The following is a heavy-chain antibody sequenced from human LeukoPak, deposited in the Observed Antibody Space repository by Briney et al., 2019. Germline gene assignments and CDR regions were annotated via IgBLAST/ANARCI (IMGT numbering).Heavy chain of an antibody. D-gene: IGHD2-21*02. V-gene: IGHV1-2*02. Sequence: ASVRLSCTASGYTLTGYYMHWVRQAPGQGLEWMGWINPNSGGTNYAQRLQGRVTMTRDTSISTAYMELSRLRSDDTAVYYGARVPIRPHIVVVTAIFDYWGQGTLVTVSS. CDR1: GYTLTGYY. CDR2: INPNSGGT. CDR3: ARVPIRPHIVVVTAIFDY. J-gene: IGHJ4*02.